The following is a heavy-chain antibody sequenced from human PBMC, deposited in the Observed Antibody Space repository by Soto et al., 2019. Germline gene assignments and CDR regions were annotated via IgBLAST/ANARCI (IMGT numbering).Heavy chain of an antibody. CDR3: ARARWYDAFDV. CDR2: IFHGGNT. J-gene: IGHJ3*01. Sequence: SETLSLTCAGSGFFISSGNYWGWIRKPPGKGLEWIGSIFHGGNTYYNPSLKSRVTISVDMSKNQFSLKLNSVTAADTAVYYCARARWYDAFDVWGQGTVVTVSS. V-gene: IGHV4-38-2*01. CDR1: GFFISSGNY. D-gene: IGHD2-15*01.